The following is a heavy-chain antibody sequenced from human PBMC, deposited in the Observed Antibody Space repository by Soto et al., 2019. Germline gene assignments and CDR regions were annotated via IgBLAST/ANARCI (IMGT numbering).Heavy chain of an antibody. CDR2: ISGGGSYT. J-gene: IGHJ4*02. CDR1: GFTFSDYY. CDR3: ARDKGTTYYYNSSEYSRFDY. V-gene: IGHV3-11*06. D-gene: IGHD3-22*01. Sequence: VGSLRLSCAASGFTFSDYYMSWIRQAPGKGLEWISYISGGGSYTNYADSVKGRFTISRDNAKDSLYLQMNSLRVEDTAVYFCARDKGTTYYYNSSEYSRFDYWGQGTPVTVSS.